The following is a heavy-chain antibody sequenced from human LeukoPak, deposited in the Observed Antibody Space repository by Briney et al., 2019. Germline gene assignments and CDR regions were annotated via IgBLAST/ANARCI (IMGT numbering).Heavy chain of an antibody. CDR1: GFTFSSYG. Sequence: GRSLRLSCAASGFTFSSYGMHWVRQAPGKGLEWVAVISYDGSNKYYADSVKGRFTISRDNSKNTLYLQMNSLRAEDTAVYYCARESLGVAGTLDYWGQGTLVTVSS. D-gene: IGHD6-19*01. CDR2: ISYDGSNK. V-gene: IGHV3-30*03. CDR3: ARESLGVAGTLDY. J-gene: IGHJ4*02.